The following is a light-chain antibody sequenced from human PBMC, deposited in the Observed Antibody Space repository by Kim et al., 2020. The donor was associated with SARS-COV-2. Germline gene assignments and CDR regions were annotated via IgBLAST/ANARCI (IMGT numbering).Light chain of an antibody. CDR1: QSVNSN. J-gene: IGKJ2*01. CDR3: QQSDNWPPMYT. V-gene: IGKV3-15*01. Sequence: EIVMTQSPATLSVSPGERATLSCRASQSVNSNLAWYQQTPGQAPRLLIYDASTRATGVPARFSGSGSGTEFTLTISSLQSEDFAVYYCQQSDNWPPMYTFGQGTKLEI. CDR2: DAS.